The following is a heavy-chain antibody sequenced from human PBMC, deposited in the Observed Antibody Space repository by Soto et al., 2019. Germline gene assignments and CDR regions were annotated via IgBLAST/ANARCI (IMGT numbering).Heavy chain of an antibody. D-gene: IGHD3-3*01. CDR3: ARGWGYDFWRIDYGLDV. J-gene: IGHJ6*02. CDR1: GYTFTGYY. V-gene: IGHV1-2*04. Sequence: ASVKVSFKASGYTFTGYYMHWVRQAPGQGLEWMGWINPNSGDTNYAQKFQGWVTMTRDTSISTAYMDLSRLRSDDTAVYYCARGWGYDFWRIDYGLDVWGQGTTVTVAS. CDR2: INPNSGDT.